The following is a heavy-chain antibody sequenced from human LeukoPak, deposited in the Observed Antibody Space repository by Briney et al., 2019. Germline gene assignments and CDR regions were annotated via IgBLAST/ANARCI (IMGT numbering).Heavy chain of an antibody. Sequence: SETLSLTCIVSGGSITSGGYYWNWIRQHPGKGLEWVGYIYYSGSTYYNPSLKSRFTMSVDTSKNQFSLKLSSVTAADTAVYYCARAINTVTTFYFDYWGQGTLVTVSS. CDR3: ARAINTVTTFYFDY. J-gene: IGHJ4*02. V-gene: IGHV4-31*03. CDR2: IYYSGST. D-gene: IGHD4-17*01. CDR1: GGSITSGGYY.